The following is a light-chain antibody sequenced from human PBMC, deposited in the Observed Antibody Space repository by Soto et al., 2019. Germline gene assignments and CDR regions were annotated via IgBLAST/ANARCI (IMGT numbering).Light chain of an antibody. CDR3: QQYYRSCT. CDR1: QSVTDV. J-gene: IGKJ2*02. CDR2: DAS. Sequence: DIQLTQSPSTLSASVGDRVTITCRASQSVTDVLACYQQKPGKAPKLLIYDASSLQSGVPSRFSGSGSGAEFSLTISSLQPDDFATYYCQQYYRSCTFGQGTKVEIK. V-gene: IGKV1-5*01.